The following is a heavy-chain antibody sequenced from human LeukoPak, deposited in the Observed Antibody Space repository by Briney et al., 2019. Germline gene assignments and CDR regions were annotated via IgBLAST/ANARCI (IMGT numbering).Heavy chain of an antibody. CDR1: GYTFTGYY. Sequence: GASVKVSCKASGYTFTGYYMHWVRQAPGQGLEWMGWINPNSGGTNYAQKFQGRVTMTRDTSISTAYMELSRLRSDDTAVYYCAREGGTVTITYYYYYMDVWGKGTTVTVSS. D-gene: IGHD4-17*01. J-gene: IGHJ6*03. CDR2: INPNSGGT. V-gene: IGHV1-2*02. CDR3: AREGGTVTITYYYYYMDV.